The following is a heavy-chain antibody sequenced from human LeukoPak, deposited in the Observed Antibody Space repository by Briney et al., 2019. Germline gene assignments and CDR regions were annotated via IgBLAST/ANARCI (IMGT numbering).Heavy chain of an antibody. D-gene: IGHD3-10*01. V-gene: IGHV3-20*04. CDR1: GFTFDDYG. CDR2: INWNGGST. Sequence: RPGGSLRLSCAASGFTFDDYGMSWVRQAPGKGLEWVSGINWNGGSTGYADSVKGRFTISRDNAKNSLYLQMNSLRAEDTALYYCARARELLWFGELSYYFDYSGQGTLVTVSS. CDR3: ARARELLWFGELSYYFDY. J-gene: IGHJ4*02.